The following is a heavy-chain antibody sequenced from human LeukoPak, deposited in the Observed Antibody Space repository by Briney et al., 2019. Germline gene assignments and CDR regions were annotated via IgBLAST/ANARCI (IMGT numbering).Heavy chain of an antibody. J-gene: IGHJ4*02. CDR3: ARHGLERRIHLPPIDY. D-gene: IGHD1-1*01. CDR2: IYPGDSDT. CDR1: GYSFTSYW. Sequence: GESLKISCKGSGYSFTSYWIGWVRQMPGKGLEWMGIIYPGDSDTRYSPSFQGQVTISADKSISTAYLQWSSLKASDTAMYYCARHGLERRIHLPPIDYWGQGTLVTVSS. V-gene: IGHV5-51*01.